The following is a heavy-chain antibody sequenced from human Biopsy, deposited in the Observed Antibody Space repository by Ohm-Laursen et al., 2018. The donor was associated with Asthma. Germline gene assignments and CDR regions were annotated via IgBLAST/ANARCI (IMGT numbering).Heavy chain of an antibody. J-gene: IGHJ4*02. CDR2: ITFDGSTQ. D-gene: IGHD3-9*01. V-gene: IGHV3-30-3*01. CDR3: TRDTLGYYFDI. Sequence: SLRLSCAASGRHFGSYNMHWARQAPGKGLEWVAVITFDGSTQHYGDSVKGRFTISRDNSKNMLFLQMNSLRAEDTAVYYCTRDTLGYYFDIWGQGTQVTVSS. CDR1: GRHFGSYN.